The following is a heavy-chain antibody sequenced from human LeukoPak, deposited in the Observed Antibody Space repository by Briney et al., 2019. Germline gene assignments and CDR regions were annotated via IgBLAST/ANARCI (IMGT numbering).Heavy chain of an antibody. V-gene: IGHV1-24*01. D-gene: IGHD3-22*01. CDR1: GYTLTELS. J-gene: IGHJ5*02. CDR2: FDPEDGET. Sequence: ASVKVSCKVSGYTLTELSMHWVRQAPGKGLEWMGGFDPEDGETIYAQKFQGRVTMTEDTSTDTAYMELSSLRSEDTAVYYCATAPHDSSENWFDPWGQGTLVTVSS. CDR3: ATAPHDSSENWFDP.